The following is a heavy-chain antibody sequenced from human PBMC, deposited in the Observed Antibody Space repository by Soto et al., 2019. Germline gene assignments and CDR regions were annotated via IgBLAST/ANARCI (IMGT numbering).Heavy chain of an antibody. Sequence: GGSLRLSCAASGFTFSNAWMSWVRQAPGKGLEWVGRIKSKTDGGTTDYAAPVKGRFTISRDDSKNTLYLQMNSLKTEDTAVYYCTTAYAVRIPPAYDYVWGSSLYYFDYWGQGTLVTVSS. CDR2: IKSKTDGGTT. CDR3: TTAYAVRIPPAYDYVWGSSLYYFDY. V-gene: IGHV3-15*01. CDR1: GFTFSNAW. J-gene: IGHJ4*02. D-gene: IGHD3-16*01.